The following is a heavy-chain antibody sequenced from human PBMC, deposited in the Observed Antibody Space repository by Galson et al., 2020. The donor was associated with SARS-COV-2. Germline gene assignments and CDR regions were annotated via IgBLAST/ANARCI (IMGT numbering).Heavy chain of an antibody. D-gene: IGHD5-18*01. CDR1: GYTFTNYD. Sequence: ASVKVSCKASGYTFTNYDINWVRQATGEGLEWMGWMNPKSGNTGYVQKFQGRVTMTRDTSTSTAYMELSSLRSEDTAVYYCARVWERGFSYGNWFDPWGQG. J-gene: IGHJ5*02. CDR2: MNPKSGNT. CDR3: ARVWERGFSYGNWFDP. V-gene: IGHV1-8*01.